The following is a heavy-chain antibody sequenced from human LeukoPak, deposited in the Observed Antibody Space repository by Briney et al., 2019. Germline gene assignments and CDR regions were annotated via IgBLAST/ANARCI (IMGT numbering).Heavy chain of an antibody. CDR2: INHSGST. V-gene: IGHV4-34*01. CDR1: GGSISSYY. D-gene: IGHD1-26*01. CDR3: ARDQGVGATPFDY. J-gene: IGHJ4*02. Sequence: SETLSLTCTVSGGSISSYYWSWIRQPPGKGLEWIGEINHSGSTNYNPSLKSRVTISVDTSKNQFSLKLSSVTAADTAVYYCARDQGVGATPFDYWGQGTLVTVSS.